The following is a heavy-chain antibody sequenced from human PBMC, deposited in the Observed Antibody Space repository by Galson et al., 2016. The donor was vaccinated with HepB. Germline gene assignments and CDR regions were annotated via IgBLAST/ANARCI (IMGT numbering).Heavy chain of an antibody. J-gene: IGHJ4*02. CDR1: GFTFSTYA. D-gene: IGHD3-10*01. CDR3: ANYLGYGSGRPGYFHS. CDR2: ISAASNT. V-gene: IGHV3-23*01. Sequence: SLRLSCAGTGFTFSTYAMSWVRQAPGKRLEWVSVISAASNTYYTDSVKGRFTISRDNSKTTLYLEMNSLRVEDTAVYFCANYLGYGSGRPGYFHSWGQGTLVTVSP.